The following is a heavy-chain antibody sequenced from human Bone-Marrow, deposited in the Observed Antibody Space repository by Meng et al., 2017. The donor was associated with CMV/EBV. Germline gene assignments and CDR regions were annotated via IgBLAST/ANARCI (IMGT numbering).Heavy chain of an antibody. V-gene: IGHV1-69*10. D-gene: IGHD1-20*01. CDR1: GGTFSSYA. J-gene: IGHJ4*02. Sequence: SVKVSCKASGGTFSSYAISWVRQAPGQGLEWMGGIIPILGIANYAQKFQGRVTITADKSTSTAYMELSSLRSEDTAVYYCARREVGPNWNYFDYWGQGTLVTVSS. CDR2: IIPILGIA. CDR3: ARREVGPNWNYFDY.